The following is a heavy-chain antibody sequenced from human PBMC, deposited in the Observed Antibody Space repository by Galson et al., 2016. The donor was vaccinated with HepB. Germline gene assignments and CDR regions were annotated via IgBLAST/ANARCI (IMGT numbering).Heavy chain of an antibody. CDR3: ARDWGRLGGVTQNWFDP. J-gene: IGHJ5*02. Sequence: SCKASGYSFISYGISWVRQAPGQGLEWRGRIRTYNGMTHYAQRFQGRVTMPTDTSTNTVHLELRSLRPDDTALYYCARDWGRLGGVTQNWFDPWGQGTLVTVSS. D-gene: IGHD3-16*01. CDR2: IRTYNGMT. V-gene: IGHV1-18*01. CDR1: GYSFISYG.